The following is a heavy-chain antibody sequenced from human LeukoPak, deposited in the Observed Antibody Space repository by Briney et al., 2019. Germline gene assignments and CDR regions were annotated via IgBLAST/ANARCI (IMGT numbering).Heavy chain of an antibody. CDR2: IYHSGST. CDR1: GYSISSGYY. Sequence: SETLSLTCSVSGYSISSGYYWGWIRQPPGKGLEWIGSIYHSGSTYYNPSLKSRVTISVDTYKNQFSLKLSSVTAADTAVYYCARDLAYCGGDCYSWGQGTLVTVSS. V-gene: IGHV4-38-2*02. J-gene: IGHJ5*02. CDR3: ARDLAYCGGDCYS. D-gene: IGHD2-21*01.